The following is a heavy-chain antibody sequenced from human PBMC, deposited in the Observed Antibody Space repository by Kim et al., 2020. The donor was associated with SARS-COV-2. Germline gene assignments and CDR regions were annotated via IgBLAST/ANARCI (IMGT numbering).Heavy chain of an antibody. CDR3: VRDGYSYSRDFYYSGMDL. J-gene: IGHJ6*02. V-gene: IGHV3-53*01. CDR2: IYRGGST. Sequence: GGSLRLSCAASRASGFTVSSNYMSWVRQAPGKGLEWVSVIYRGGSTYYADSVGGRFTISRDNSKNTLYLQMNSLRAEDTAVYYCVRDGYSYSRDFYYSGMDLGGQGTTVTVSS. CDR1: GFTVSSNY. D-gene: IGHD3-22*01.